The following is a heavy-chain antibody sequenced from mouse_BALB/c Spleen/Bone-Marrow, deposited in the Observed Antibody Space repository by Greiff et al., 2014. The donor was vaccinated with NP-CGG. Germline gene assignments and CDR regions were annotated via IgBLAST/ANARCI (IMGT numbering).Heavy chain of an antibody. CDR1: GYAFSNYG. V-gene: IGHV1-80*01. D-gene: IGHD2-4*01. J-gene: IGHJ4*01. CDR3: ASVYDYGRGYAMDY. CDR2: IYPGDGDT. Sequence: VQLQQSGAEVMRPGPSVNISCKASGYAFSNYGMNWVKQRPGQGLEWIGQIYPGDGDTNYNGKFKGRVTLTADKSSSTAYMQLSSLTSEDSAVYFCASVYDYGRGYAMDYWGQGTSVTVSS.